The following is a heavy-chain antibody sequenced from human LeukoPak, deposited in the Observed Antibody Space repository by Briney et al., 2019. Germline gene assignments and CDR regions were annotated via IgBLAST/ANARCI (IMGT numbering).Heavy chain of an antibody. D-gene: IGHD3-22*01. Sequence: GXXLRLFCAASGFTFSSYWMSWVRQAPGKGLEWVANIKQEGSEKYYVDSVKGRFTISRDNAKNSLYLQMNSLRAEDTAVYYCARVPSALYYYDSSGHADYWGQGTLVTVSS. CDR2: IKQEGSEK. CDR1: GFTFSSYW. V-gene: IGHV3-7*01. CDR3: ARVPSALYYYDSSGHADY. J-gene: IGHJ4*02.